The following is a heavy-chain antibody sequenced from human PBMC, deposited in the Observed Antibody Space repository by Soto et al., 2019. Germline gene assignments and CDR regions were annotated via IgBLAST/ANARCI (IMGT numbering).Heavy chain of an antibody. V-gene: IGHV3-9*01. J-gene: IGHJ4*02. CDR1: GFTFNDYA. CDR3: AKPPYGGNSGGVFDY. CDR2: ISWNSGSI. Sequence: EVQLVESGGGLVQPGRSLRLSCAASGFTFNDYAMHWVRQAPGKGLEWVSGISWNSGSIGYADSVKGRFTISRDNAKNSLYLQMNSLRAEDTAVYYCAKPPYGGNSGGVFDYWGQGTLVTVSS. D-gene: IGHD4-17*01.